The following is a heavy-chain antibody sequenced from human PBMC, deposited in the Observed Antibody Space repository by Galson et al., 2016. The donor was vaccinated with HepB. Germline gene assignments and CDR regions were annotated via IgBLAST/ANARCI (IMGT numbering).Heavy chain of an antibody. V-gene: IGHV3-30*18. CDR3: AKRHEYCPPVGCSVDS. Sequence: SLRLSCAASGFTFSRYWMSWVRLAPGKGLEWVAADSMDGRRKFYADSVKGRFTISRDNSNNMLFLQMSSLRVDDTAVYYCAKRHEYCPPVGCSVDSWGQGTLVSVSS. CDR1: GFTFSRYW. J-gene: IGHJ4*02. D-gene: IGHD2/OR15-2a*01. CDR2: DSMDGRRK.